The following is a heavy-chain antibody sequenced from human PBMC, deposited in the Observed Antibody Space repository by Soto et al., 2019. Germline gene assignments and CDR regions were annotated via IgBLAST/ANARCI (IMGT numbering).Heavy chain of an antibody. CDR1: GGSISSYY. Sequence: QVQLQESGPGLVKPSETLSLTCTVSGGSISSYYWSWIRQPPGKGLEWIGYIYYSGSTNYNPSLKSRVTISVDTSKNQFSLKLSSVTAADTAVYYCAREARGGLLNNWFDPWGQGTLVTVSS. CDR2: IYYSGST. V-gene: IGHV4-59*01. D-gene: IGHD2-21*01. CDR3: AREARGGLLNNWFDP. J-gene: IGHJ5*02.